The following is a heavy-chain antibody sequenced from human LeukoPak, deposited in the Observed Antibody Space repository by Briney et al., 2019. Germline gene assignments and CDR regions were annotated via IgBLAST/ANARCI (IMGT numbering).Heavy chain of an antibody. CDR2: INHSGST. CDR1: GGSFSGYY. J-gene: IGHJ4*02. D-gene: IGHD3-9*01. CDR3: AGDGIRYFDWLSYFDY. V-gene: IGHV4-34*01. Sequence: PSETLSLTCAVDGGSFSGYYWSWIRQPPGKGLEWIGEINHSGSTNYNPSLKSRVTISVDTSKNQFSLKLSSVTAADTAVFYYAGDGIRYFDWLSYFDYWGQGTLVTVPS.